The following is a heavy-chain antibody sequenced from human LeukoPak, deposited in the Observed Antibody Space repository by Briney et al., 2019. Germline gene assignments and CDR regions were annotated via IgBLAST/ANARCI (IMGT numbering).Heavy chain of an antibody. CDR1: GFTFSSYA. D-gene: IGHD2-15*01. CDR3: AKRNLGYCSGGSCYRLDY. V-gene: IGHV3-23*01. Sequence: GGSLRLSCAASGFTFSSYAMSWVRQAPGKGLEWVSAISGSGGSTYYADSVKGRFTISRDNSKNTLYLQMNSLRAEDTAVYYCAKRNLGYCSGGSCYRLDYWGQGTLVTVSS. J-gene: IGHJ4*02. CDR2: ISGSGGST.